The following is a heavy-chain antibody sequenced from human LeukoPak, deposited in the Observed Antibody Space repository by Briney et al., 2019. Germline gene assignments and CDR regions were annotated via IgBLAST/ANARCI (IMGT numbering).Heavy chain of an antibody. V-gene: IGHV1-3*01. D-gene: IGHD6-13*01. CDR2: INAGNGNT. J-gene: IGHJ5*02. CDR1: GYTFTSYA. Sequence: ASVKVSCKASGYTFTSYAMHWVRLAPGQRLEWMGWINAGNGNTKYSQKFQGRVTITRDTSASTAYMELSSLRSEDTAVYYCARGKGYSSSWFDPWGQGTLVTVSS. CDR3: ARGKGYSSSWFDP.